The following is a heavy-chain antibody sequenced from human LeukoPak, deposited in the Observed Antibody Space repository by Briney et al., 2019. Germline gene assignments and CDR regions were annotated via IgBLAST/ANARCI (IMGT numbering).Heavy chain of an antibody. J-gene: IGHJ4*02. Sequence: GASVKVSCKASGYTFTSYGISWVRQAPGQGLEWMGWISAYNGNTNYAQKLQGRVTMTTDTSTSTAYMELRSPRSDDTAVYYCARDTDYYDSSGYDTTSFDYWGQGTLVTVSS. D-gene: IGHD3-22*01. V-gene: IGHV1-18*01. CDR2: ISAYNGNT. CDR1: GYTFTSYG. CDR3: ARDTDYYDSSGYDTTSFDY.